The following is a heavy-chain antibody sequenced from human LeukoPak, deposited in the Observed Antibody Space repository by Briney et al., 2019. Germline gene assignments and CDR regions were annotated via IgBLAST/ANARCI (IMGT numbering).Heavy chain of an antibody. Sequence: ASVKVSCKASGYTFTSYYMHWVRQAPGQGLEWMGIINPSGGSTSYAQKFQGRVTMTRDTSTSTVYMELSSLRPDDTAVYYCARVLTGDASNIWGQGTMVTVSS. CDR3: ARVLTGDASNI. CDR1: GYTFTSYY. J-gene: IGHJ3*02. D-gene: IGHD3-10*01. V-gene: IGHV1-46*01. CDR2: INPSGGST.